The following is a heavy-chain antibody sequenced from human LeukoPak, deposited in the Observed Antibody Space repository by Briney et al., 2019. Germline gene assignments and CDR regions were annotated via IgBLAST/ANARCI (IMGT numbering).Heavy chain of an antibody. J-gene: IGHJ5*02. V-gene: IGHV4-34*01. Sequence: SETLSLTCAVYGGSFSGYYWSWIRQPPGKGLEWIGEINHSGSTNYNPSLKSRVTISVDTSKNQFSLKLSSVTAADTAVYYCARMYSSSFREKDWGDWFDPWGQGTLVTVSS. CDR2: INHSGST. D-gene: IGHD6-13*01. CDR1: GGSFSGYY. CDR3: ARMYSSSFREKDWGDWFDP.